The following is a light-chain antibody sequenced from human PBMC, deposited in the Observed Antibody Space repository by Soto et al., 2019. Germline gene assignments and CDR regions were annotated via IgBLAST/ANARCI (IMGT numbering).Light chain of an antibody. V-gene: IGKV3-15*01. CDR2: GAS. CDR3: QQYDNWPIT. CDR1: QSININ. Sequence: EIVFTQSPGTLSLSPGERATLSCRASQSININLAWYQQKPGQAPRLLIYGASTRATGLPARFSGSGSGTEFTLIISSLQSEDSAVYYCQQYDNWPITFGQGTRLEIK. J-gene: IGKJ5*01.